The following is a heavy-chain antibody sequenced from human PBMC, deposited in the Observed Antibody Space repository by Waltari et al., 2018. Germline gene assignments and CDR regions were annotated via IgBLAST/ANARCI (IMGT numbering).Heavy chain of an antibody. V-gene: IGHV4-4*02. D-gene: IGHD2-8*02. CDR3: ASDRGVGLYLDN. Sequence: QVQLQESGPGLVQPSGTLSLTCAASGGSISSNYWWSWVRQSPDKGLEWIGQIHHSGRIIYNPSLKSRVTISEDTSKNQFSLKVNAVTAADTAVYYCASDRGVGLYLDNWGQGTLVSVSS. J-gene: IGHJ4*02. CDR1: GGSISSNYW. CDR2: IHHSGRI.